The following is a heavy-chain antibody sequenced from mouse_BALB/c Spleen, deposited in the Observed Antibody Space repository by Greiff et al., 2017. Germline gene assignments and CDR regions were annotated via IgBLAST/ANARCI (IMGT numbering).Heavy chain of an antibody. CDR3: TRSGNYYGNYDWYFDV. V-gene: IGHV1-15*01. CDR2: IDPETGGT. Sequence: VKLQESGAELVRPGASVTLSCKASGYTFTDYEMHWVKQTPVHGLEWIGAIDPETGGTAYNQKFKGKATLTADKSSSTAYMELRSLTSEDSAVYYCTRSGNYYGNYDWYFDVWGAGTTVTVSS. CDR1: GYTFTDYE. J-gene: IGHJ1*01. D-gene: IGHD2-1*01.